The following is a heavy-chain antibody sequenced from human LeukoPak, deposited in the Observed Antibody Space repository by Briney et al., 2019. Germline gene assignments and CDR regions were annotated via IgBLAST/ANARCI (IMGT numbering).Heavy chain of an antibody. CDR1: GGPFSGYY. J-gene: IGHJ5*02. V-gene: IGHV4-34*01. CDR2: INHSGST. CDR3: ARGRALWFGEPLLPYNWFDP. Sequence: SETLSLTCAVYGGPFSGYYCNWIRQSPGKGLEWIGEINHSGSTNYNPSLKSRVTISVDTSKNQFSLKLSSVTAADTAVYYCARGRALWFGEPLLPYNWFDPWGQGTLVTVSS. D-gene: IGHD3-10*01.